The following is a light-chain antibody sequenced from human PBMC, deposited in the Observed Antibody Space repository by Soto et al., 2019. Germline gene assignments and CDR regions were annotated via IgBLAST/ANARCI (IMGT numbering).Light chain of an antibody. J-gene: IGKJ5*01. V-gene: IGKV4-1*01. Sequence: DIVMTQSPDSLAVSLGERATINCKSSQSVLYRSNNKNYLAWYQQKPGQPPKLLIYWASTRESGVPDRFSGSGSGTDFILTISSLQAEDVAVYYCQQYYSSPLTFGQGTRLEIK. CDR2: WAS. CDR1: QSVLYRSNNKNY. CDR3: QQYYSSPLT.